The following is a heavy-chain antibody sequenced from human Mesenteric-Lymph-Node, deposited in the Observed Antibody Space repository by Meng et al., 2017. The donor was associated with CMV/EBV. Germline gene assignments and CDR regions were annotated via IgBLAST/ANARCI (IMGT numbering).Heavy chain of an antibody. D-gene: IGHD3-10*01. CDR1: GFSISTYW. Sequence: GGSLRLSCEASGFSISTYWMTWVRQAPGKGPECVANIKDDGSEKYHLDSVKGRFTISRDNAKNSMYLQMNSLRVEDTAVYYCARDGRYDSGERDYESYWFDSWSQGTLVTVSS. J-gene: IGHJ5*01. CDR2: IKDDGSEK. CDR3: ARDGRYDSGERDYESYWFDS. V-gene: IGHV3-7*01.